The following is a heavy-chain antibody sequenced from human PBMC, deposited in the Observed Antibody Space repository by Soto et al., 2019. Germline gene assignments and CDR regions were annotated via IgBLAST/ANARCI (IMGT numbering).Heavy chain of an antibody. CDR1: GFTFTTSC. J-gene: IGHJ5*02. Sequence: SVKVSLKSSGFTFTTSCIHWVRQARGQGLEWMGWIVVGSGNTKYNQKFQERVTLTRDMATDTAYMDLRSLTSADTAIYYCAAVVPPSGILERLGLDPWGQGTLVTVSS. D-gene: IGHD3-3*01. CDR2: IVVGSGNT. CDR3: AAVVPPSGILERLGLDP. V-gene: IGHV1-58*02.